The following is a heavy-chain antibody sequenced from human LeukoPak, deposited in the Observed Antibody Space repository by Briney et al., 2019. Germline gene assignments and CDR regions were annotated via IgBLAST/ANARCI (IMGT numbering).Heavy chain of an antibody. D-gene: IGHD1-26*01. V-gene: IGHV1-2*06. CDR3: ARDLSSTPNWEFDY. CDR2: INSNSGGA. J-gene: IGHJ4*02. Sequence: ASVKVSCKTSGYSFVVYFIHWVRQAPGQGLQWMGRINSNSGGAEYEPSFQGRVTMTRDTSISTAYVEVSTLISDDTAVYYCARDLSSTPNWEFDYWGQGAQVTVSS. CDR1: GYSFVVYF.